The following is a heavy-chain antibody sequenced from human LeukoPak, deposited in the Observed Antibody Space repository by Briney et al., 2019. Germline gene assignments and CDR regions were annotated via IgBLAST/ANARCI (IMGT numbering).Heavy chain of an antibody. CDR1: GFTLSSYG. J-gene: IGHJ6*03. Sequence: PGGSLRLSCAASGFTLSSYGMHWVRQAPGKGLEWVAVISYDGSNKYYADSVKGRFTISRDNSKNTLYLQMNSLRAEDTAVYYCAKAYYYYYMDVWGKGTTVTVSS. V-gene: IGHV3-30*18. CDR2: ISYDGSNK. CDR3: AKAYYYYYMDV.